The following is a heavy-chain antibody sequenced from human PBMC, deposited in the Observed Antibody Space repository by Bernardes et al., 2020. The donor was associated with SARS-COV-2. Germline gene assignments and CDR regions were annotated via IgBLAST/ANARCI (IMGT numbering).Heavy chain of an antibody. CDR3: ATSPILSGWPFDH. J-gene: IGHJ4*02. Sequence: GESLKISCGGSGYNFNTQWVAWVRQVAGKGLEYMGIIYPGDSETKYGPSFQGRVTISADKSINTVYLQWNRLEASDTAMYYCATSPILSGWPFDHWGQGTLITV. CDR2: IYPGDSET. CDR1: GYNFNTQW. D-gene: IGHD6-19*01. V-gene: IGHV5-51*01.